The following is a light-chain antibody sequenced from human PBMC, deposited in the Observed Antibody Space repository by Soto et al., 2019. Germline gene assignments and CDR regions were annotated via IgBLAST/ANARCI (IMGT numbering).Light chain of an antibody. CDR3: YAYAGSYVV. CDR2: DVN. J-gene: IGLJ2*01. V-gene: IGLV2-11*01. Sequence: QSVLTQPRSVSGSPGQSVTISCTGTSSDVGGNDYVSWYQHHPGKAPKLMIFDVNKRPSGVPDRFSGSKSGHTASLTISGLQAEDEADYYCYAYAGSYVVFGGGTKLTVL. CDR1: SSDVGGNDY.